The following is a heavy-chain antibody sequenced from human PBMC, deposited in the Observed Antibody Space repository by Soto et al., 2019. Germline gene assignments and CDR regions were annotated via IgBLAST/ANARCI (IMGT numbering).Heavy chain of an antibody. CDR3: ARDGQSLPRDGLRSSYDFDY. CDR1: GFNFSSYV. D-gene: IGHD6-19*01. CDR2: IWFDGGNK. Sequence: QVQLVESGGGVVQPGRSLRLSCAASGFNFSSYVMHWVRQAPGKGLEWVAVIWFDGGNKYYADSVKGRFTISRDNSKNTLYLQMNGRRAEDTAVYYCARDGQSLPRDGLRSSYDFDYWGQGTLVTVSS. V-gene: IGHV3-33*01. J-gene: IGHJ4*02.